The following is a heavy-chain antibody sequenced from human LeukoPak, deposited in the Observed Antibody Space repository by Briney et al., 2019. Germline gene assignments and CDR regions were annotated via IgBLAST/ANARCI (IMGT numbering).Heavy chain of an antibody. CDR3: AKGIDPTFYYDSSGYLPDY. CDR1: GFIFSSYA. D-gene: IGHD3-22*01. J-gene: IGHJ4*02. CDR2: ISNSGGRT. Sequence: GGSLRLSCAASGFIFSSYAMSWVRQAPGKGLEWVSSISNSGGRTFYTDSVKGRFTISRDNSKITLYLQMNSLRAEDTAVYYCAKGIDPTFYYDSSGYLPDYWGQGTLVTVSS. V-gene: IGHV3-23*01.